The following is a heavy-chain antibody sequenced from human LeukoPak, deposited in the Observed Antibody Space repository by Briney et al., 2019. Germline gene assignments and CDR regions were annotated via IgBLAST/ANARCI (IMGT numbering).Heavy chain of an antibody. CDR3: ARANKRPRGYFCYGLDV. D-gene: IGHD1-14*01. V-gene: IGHV3-33*08. J-gene: IGHJ6*02. CDR2: IWYDGSNK. CDR1: GFTFSSYG. Sequence: GGSLRLSCAASGFTFSSYGMHWVRQAPGKGLEWVAVIWYDGSNKYYADSVKGRFTISRDNSKNTLYLQMNSLRAEDTAVYYCARANKRPRGYFCYGLDVWGQGTTVTVSS.